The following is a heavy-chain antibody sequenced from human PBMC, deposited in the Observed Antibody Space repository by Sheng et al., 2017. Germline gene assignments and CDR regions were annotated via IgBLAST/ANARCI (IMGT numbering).Heavy chain of an antibody. CDR2: INHSGST. CDR1: GGSFSGYY. J-gene: IGHJ4*02. CDR3: ARLTFGGVIVIPDDY. D-gene: IGHD3-16*02. V-gene: IGHV4-34*01. Sequence: QVQLQQWGAGLLKPSETLSLTCAVYGGSFSGYYWSWIRQPPGKGLEWIGEINHSGSTNYNPSLKSRVTISVDTSKNQFSLKLSSVTAADTAVYYCARLTFGGVIVIPDDYWGQGTLVTVSS.